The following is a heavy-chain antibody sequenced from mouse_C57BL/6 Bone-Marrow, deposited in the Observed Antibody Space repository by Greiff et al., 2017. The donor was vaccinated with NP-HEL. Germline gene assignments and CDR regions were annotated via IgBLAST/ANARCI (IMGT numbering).Heavy chain of an antibody. J-gene: IGHJ3*01. CDR2: FHPYNDDT. V-gene: IGHV1-47*01. Sequence: VQLQQSGAELVKPGASVKMSCTASGFTFTTYPIEWMKQNPGKSLEWIGNFHPYNDDTKYTEKFKGKATLTVEKSSSTIYLELSRLTSDDSAVYYCARRLRLRFPWFAYWGRGTRVTVSA. D-gene: IGHD3-2*02. CDR1: GFTFTTYP. CDR3: ARRLRLRFPWFAY.